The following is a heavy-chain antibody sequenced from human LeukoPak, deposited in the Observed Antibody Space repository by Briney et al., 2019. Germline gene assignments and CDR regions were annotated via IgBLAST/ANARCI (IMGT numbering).Heavy chain of an antibody. Sequence: ASVKVSYKASGGTFSSYAISWVRQAPGQGLEWMGRIIPIFGIANYAQKFQGRVTITADKSTSTAYMELSSLRSEDTAVYYCARGGLREYSPDYWGQGTLVTVSS. CDR1: GGTFSSYA. D-gene: IGHD6-6*01. V-gene: IGHV1-69*04. CDR3: ARGGLREYSPDY. J-gene: IGHJ4*02. CDR2: IIPIFGIA.